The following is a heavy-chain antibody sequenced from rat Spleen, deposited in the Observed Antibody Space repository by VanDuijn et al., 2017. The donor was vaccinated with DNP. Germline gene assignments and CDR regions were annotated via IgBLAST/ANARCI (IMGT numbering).Heavy chain of an antibody. V-gene: IGHV5S11*01. J-gene: IGHJ2*01. Sequence: EVQLVESGGGLVQPGRSMRLSCVASGFTFSNYYMVWVRQAPTKGLEGVASIGPGGGNTYYRDSVKSRFTITIDNVKSTLYLQMDSLRSEETATYYCAKDSYWGQGVMVTVSS. CDR2: IGPGGGNT. CDR3: AKDSY. CDR1: GFTFSNYY.